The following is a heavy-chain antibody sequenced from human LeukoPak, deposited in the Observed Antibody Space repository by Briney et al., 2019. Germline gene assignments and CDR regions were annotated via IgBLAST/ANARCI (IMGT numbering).Heavy chain of an antibody. CDR2: IRYDGSNK. J-gene: IGHJ3*02. D-gene: IGHD5-18*01. V-gene: IGHV3-30*02. CDR1: GFTFSSYG. Sequence: AGSLTLSCAVSGFTFSSYGMHWVRQPPGKGLEWVAFIRYDGSNKYYADSGEGRLTTARDNSNKTQYLQMNRLRAEETAVYYCAKDLRGYSYGSDAFDIWGQGTMVTVSS. CDR3: AKDLRGYSYGSDAFDI.